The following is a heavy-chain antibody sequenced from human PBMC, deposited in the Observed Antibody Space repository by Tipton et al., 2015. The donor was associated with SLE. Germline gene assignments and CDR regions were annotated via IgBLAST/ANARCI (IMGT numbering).Heavy chain of an antibody. D-gene: IGHD5-18*01. V-gene: IGHV3-23*01. CDR1: GFTFTNFA. Sequence: SLRLSCAASGFTFTNFAISWVRQGPGKGLEWVSVISGSGGTTNYADSVKGRFTISRDNAKNTLYLQMNSLRAEDTAVYYCARDPDTVAYYYVMDVWGQGTTVTVSS. CDR2: ISGSGGTT. J-gene: IGHJ6*02. CDR3: ARDPDTVAYYYVMDV.